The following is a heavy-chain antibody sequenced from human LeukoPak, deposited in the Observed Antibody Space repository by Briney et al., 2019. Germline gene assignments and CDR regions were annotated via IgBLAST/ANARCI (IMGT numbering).Heavy chain of an antibody. CDR1: GFTFSAYW. V-gene: IGHV3-7*01. D-gene: IGHD5-18*01. CDR3: ARDPTPGYSYGSAFDY. Sequence: GGSLRLSCAASGFTFSAYWMSWVRQAPGKGLEWVANIKPDGSEKYYVDSVKGRFTISRDNSKNTLYLQMNSLRAEDTAVYYCARDPTPGYSYGSAFDYWGQGTLITVSS. CDR2: IKPDGSEK. J-gene: IGHJ4*02.